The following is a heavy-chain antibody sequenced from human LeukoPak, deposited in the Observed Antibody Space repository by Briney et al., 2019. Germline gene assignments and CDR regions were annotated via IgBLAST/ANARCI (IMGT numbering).Heavy chain of an antibody. CDR1: GGSISSYY. D-gene: IGHD1-26*01. CDR2: IYYSGST. Sequence: SETLSLTCTVTGGSISSYYWSWSRQPPGKGLEWIGYIYYSGSTNYNPSLKSRVTISVDTSKNQFSLKLSSVTAADTAVYYCARSDIVGATPTFDYWGQGTLVTVSS. J-gene: IGHJ4*02. CDR3: ARSDIVGATPTFDY. V-gene: IGHV4-59*01.